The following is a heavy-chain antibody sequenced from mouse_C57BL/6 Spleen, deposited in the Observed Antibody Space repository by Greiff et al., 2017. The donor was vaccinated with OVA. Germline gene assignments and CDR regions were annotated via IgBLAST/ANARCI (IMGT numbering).Heavy chain of an antibody. Sequence: QVQLQQPGAELVRPGSSVKLSCKASGYTFTSYWMHWVKQRPIQGLEWIGNIDPSDSETHYNQKFKDKATLTVDKSSSTAYMQLSSLTSEDSAVYYCAREDYYGSGYWGQGTTLTVSS. CDR3: AREDYYGSGY. CDR1: GYTFTSYW. J-gene: IGHJ2*01. D-gene: IGHD1-1*01. V-gene: IGHV1-52*01. CDR2: IDPSDSET.